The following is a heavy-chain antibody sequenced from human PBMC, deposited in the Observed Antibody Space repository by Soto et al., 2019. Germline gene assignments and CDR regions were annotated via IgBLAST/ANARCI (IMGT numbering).Heavy chain of an antibody. CDR2: ISWNSGSI. CDR3: ARGSEGY. J-gene: IGHJ4*02. V-gene: IGHV3-9*01. CDR1: GFTFDDYA. Sequence: DVQLVESGGGLVQPGRSLRLSCAASGFTFDDYAMHWVRQAPGKGLEWVSGISWNSGSIGYADSVKGRFTISRDNAKNSLYLQMNSLRAEDTALYYCARGSEGYWGQGTLVTVSS.